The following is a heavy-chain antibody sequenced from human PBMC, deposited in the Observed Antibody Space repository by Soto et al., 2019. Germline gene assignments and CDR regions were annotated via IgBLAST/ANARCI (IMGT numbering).Heavy chain of an antibody. CDR2: IYHTGST. CDR3: AKGVYYDFWSGYYTGYFDY. V-gene: IGHV4-31*03. D-gene: IGHD3-3*01. J-gene: IGHJ4*02. CDR1: GVTVSSDAYY. Sequence: PSETLSLTCTVSGVTVSSDAYYWRWIRRPPGKGLEWIGNIYHTGSTYYSPSLKSRVDISLDRSTNQFSLRLSSVTAADTAVYYCAKGVYYDFWSGYYTGYFDYWGQGTLVTVSS.